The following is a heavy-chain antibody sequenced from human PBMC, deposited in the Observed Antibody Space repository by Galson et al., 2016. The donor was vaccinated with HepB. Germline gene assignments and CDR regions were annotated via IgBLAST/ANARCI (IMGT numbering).Heavy chain of an antibody. CDR3: AREGYNCSGTSCYTEYYYGTDV. CDR2: INPNTGGT. CDR1: ENTYTFTGYY. Sequence: SVKVSCKASENTYTFTGYYIHWVRQAPGQGLEWMGWINPNTGGTNYAQKFQGRVTMTRDTSISTAYMELSRLRSDDTAVYYCAREGYNCSGTSCYTEYYYGTDVWGQGTTVTVSS. J-gene: IGHJ6*02. D-gene: IGHD2-2*02. V-gene: IGHV1-2*02.